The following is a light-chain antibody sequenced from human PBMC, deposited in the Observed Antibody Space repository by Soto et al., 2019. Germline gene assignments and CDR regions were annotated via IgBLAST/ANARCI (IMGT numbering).Light chain of an antibody. J-gene: IGKJ5*01. CDR3: QQAASFPIT. CDR1: QSISSY. CDR2: TGS. V-gene: IGKV1-39*01. Sequence: IQMTQSPSSLSASVGDRVTITFRASQSISSYLNWYQQKPGKAPNLLIYTGSSLQSGVPSRFSGSGSGTDFTLTINSLQPEDFATYYCQQAASFPITFGQGTRLEI.